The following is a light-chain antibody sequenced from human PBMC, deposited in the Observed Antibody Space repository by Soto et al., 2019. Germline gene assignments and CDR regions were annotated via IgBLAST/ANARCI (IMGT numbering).Light chain of an antibody. CDR3: QQYGSSGT. J-gene: IGKJ1*01. V-gene: IGKV3-20*01. Sequence: EIVLTQSPGTLSLSPGERATLSCRASQSVSNNYLAWYQQKPGQAPSLLIYGASNRATGIPDRFSGSGSGTDFTLTISRLEPEDFAVYYCQQYGSSGTFGQGTKLEIK. CDR1: QSVSNNY. CDR2: GAS.